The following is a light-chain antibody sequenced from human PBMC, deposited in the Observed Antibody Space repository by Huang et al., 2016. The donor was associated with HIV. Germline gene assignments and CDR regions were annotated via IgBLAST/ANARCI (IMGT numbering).Light chain of an antibody. J-gene: IGKJ4*01. V-gene: IGKV3-11*01. CDR3: QQRSSGVT. CDR2: DTS. CDR1: QSVGNY. Sequence: IVLTQSPATLAWYPGERVTLSCRASQSVGNYIAWYQQHPGQSPKLLIYDTSNRATGNPVRFSGSGSGTDFTLTSSSLESEEFAVYYCQQRSSGVTFGGGTKVQVK.